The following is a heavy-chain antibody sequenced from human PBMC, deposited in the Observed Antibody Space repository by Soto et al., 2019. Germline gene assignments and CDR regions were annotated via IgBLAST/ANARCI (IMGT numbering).Heavy chain of an antibody. J-gene: IGHJ4*02. CDR3: AKDRRHGYNSFDY. CDR1: GFTFSSYG. CDR2: ISYDGINK. V-gene: IGHV3-30*18. Sequence: GGSLRLSCAASGFTFSSYGIHWVRQAPCKGLEWVAVISYDGINKYYADSVKGRFTISRDNSKNTLYLQMNSLRAEDTAVYYCAKDRRHGYNSFDYSGQGTLLTLSS. D-gene: IGHD5-12*01.